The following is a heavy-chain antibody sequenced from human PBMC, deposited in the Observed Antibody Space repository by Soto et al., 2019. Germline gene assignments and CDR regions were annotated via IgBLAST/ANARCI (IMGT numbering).Heavy chain of an antibody. CDR2: IYYSGST. D-gene: IGHD3-10*01. Sequence: QVQLQESGPGLVKPSQTLSLTCTVSGGSISSGGYYWSWIRQHPGKGLEWIGYIYYSGSTYYNPSLKSRFTISVDTSKTQFSRKLTSVTAADTAVYYCAGDVSNYGSGTLGWFDPWGQGTLVTVSS. CDR1: GGSISSGGYY. J-gene: IGHJ5*02. CDR3: AGDVSNYGSGTLGWFDP. V-gene: IGHV4-31*03.